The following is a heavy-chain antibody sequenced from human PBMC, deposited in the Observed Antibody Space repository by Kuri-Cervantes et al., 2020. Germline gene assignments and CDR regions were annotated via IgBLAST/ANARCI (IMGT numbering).Heavy chain of an antibody. D-gene: IGHD3-10*01. CDR3: AREYLYYFGSGKYGMDV. Sequence: ASVKVSCKASGYTFTSYGISWVRQAPGQGLERMGWISAYNGNTNYAQKLQGRVTMTRDTSISTAYVELSRLRSDDTAVYYCAREYLYYFGSGKYGMDVWGQGTTVTVSS. CDR2: ISAYNGNT. V-gene: IGHV1-18*01. J-gene: IGHJ6*02. CDR1: GYTFTSYG.